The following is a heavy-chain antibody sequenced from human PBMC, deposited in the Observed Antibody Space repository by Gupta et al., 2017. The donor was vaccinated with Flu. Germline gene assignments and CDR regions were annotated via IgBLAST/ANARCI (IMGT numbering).Heavy chain of an antibody. CDR2: IYWDDDK. J-gene: IGHJ3*02. Sequence: QITLKESGPTLVKPTQTLTLTCTLSGFSLSSSGVGVGWIRQPPGKALEWLALIYWDDDKRYSPSLKSRLTITKDTSKNQVVRTMTNMDPMDTATFYCAHRRGYSGSYGSAFDIWGQGTAVTVSS. D-gene: IGHD1-26*01. CDR1: GFSLSSSGVG. CDR3: AHRRGYSGSYGSAFDI. V-gene: IGHV2-5*02.